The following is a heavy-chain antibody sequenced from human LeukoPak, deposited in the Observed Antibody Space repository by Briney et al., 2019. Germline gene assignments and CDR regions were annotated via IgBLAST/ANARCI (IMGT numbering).Heavy chain of an antibody. Sequence: SETLSLTCTLSGGSISTYYWSWIRQPPGKGLEWIGYIYHSGSTNYNPSLKSRVTISVDTSKNQFSLRLSSVSAADTAVYYCARELPPAEELVRGWFDPWGQGTRVTVSS. CDR3: ARELPPAEELVRGWFDP. V-gene: IGHV4-59*01. J-gene: IGHJ5*02. CDR2: IYHSGST. D-gene: IGHD6-13*01. CDR1: GGSISTYY.